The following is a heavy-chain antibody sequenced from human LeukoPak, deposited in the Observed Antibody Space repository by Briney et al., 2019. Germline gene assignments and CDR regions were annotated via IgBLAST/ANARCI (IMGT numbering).Heavy chain of an antibody. V-gene: IGHV4-39*01. CDR3: ARPTPPAIAAAGILH. Sequence: SETLSLTCTVSGGSISSSSYYWGWIRQPPGKGLEGIGSIYYSGSTYYNPSLKSRFTISVDTSKNQFSLKLSSVTAADTAVYYCARPTPPAIAAAGILHWGQGTLVTVSS. CDR2: IYYSGST. J-gene: IGHJ1*01. CDR1: GGSISSSSYY. D-gene: IGHD6-13*01.